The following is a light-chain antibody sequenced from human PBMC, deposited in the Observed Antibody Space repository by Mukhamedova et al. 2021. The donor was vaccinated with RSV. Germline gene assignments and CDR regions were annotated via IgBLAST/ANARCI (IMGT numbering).Light chain of an antibody. CDR3: QQYNSYPRT. Sequence: WYQRRVHGKAPKLLIYKASTLESGVPSRFSGSGSGTQFTLTISSLQPDDFATYYCQQYNSYPRTFGQGTKVEIK. V-gene: IGKV1-5*03. J-gene: IGKJ1*01. CDR2: KAS.